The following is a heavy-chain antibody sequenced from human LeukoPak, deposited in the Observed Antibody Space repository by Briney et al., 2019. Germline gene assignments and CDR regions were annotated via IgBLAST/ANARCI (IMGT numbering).Heavy chain of an antibody. J-gene: IGHJ4*02. CDR3: GRGGGKLGYYYDSSGYYSPDY. D-gene: IGHD3-22*01. Sequence: ASVKVSCKASGYTFTGYYMHWVRQAPGQGLEWMGWINPNSGGTNYAQTFQGRVTMTRDTSISTPYLELNRLRSDDQGLYYCGRGGGKLGYYYDSSGYYSPDYWGQGTLVTVSS. CDR1: GYTFTGYY. CDR2: INPNSGGT. V-gene: IGHV1-2*02.